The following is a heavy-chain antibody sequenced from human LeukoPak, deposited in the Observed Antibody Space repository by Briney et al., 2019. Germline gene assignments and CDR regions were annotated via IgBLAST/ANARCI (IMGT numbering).Heavy chain of an antibody. CDR3: TSTGSGSSFDY. V-gene: IGHV6-1*01. Sequence: SQTLSLTCAISGDSVSNNSAARNWIRQSPSRGLEWLGRTYYRSKWYKDYAVFVKSRISINPDTSKNQLSLQLNSVTPEDTGVYYCTSTGSGSSFDYWGQGTLVTVSS. CDR1: GDSVSNNSAA. D-gene: IGHD3-10*01. J-gene: IGHJ4*02. CDR2: TYYRSKWYK.